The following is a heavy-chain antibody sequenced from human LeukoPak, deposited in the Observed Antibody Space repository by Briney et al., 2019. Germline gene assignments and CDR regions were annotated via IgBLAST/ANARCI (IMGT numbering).Heavy chain of an antibody. V-gene: IGHV3-30*18. Sequence: PGGSLRLSCATSGFTFSNFGMHWVRQAPGKGLEWVAVISYDGKVTFYADSVKGRFTISRDNSKNTLYLHMTSLRGGDTALYYCAKERDYRVSTSCDYWGHGTQVTVSS. CDR1: GFTFSNFG. CDR3: AKERDYRVSTSCDY. CDR2: ISYDGKVT. J-gene: IGHJ4*01. D-gene: IGHD3-10*01.